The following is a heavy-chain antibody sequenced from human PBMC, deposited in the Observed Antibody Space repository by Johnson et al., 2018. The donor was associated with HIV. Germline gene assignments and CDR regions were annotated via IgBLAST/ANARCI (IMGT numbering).Heavy chain of an antibody. D-gene: IGHD1-26*01. CDR2: IQYDGSNK. Sequence: QVQLVESGGGVVQPRGSLRLSCAASGFTFRDYGMHWVRQAPGKGLEWVAFIQYDGSNKYYADSVRGRFTISRDNSKNTLYLQMNSLRAEDTAVYYCARDRKSGSYGVDAVDIWGQGTMVTVSS. CDR3: ARDRKSGSYGVDAVDI. CDR1: GFTFRDYG. J-gene: IGHJ3*02. V-gene: IGHV3-30*02.